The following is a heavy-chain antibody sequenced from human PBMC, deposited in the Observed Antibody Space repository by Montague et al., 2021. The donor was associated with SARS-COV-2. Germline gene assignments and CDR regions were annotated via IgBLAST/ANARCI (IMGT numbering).Heavy chain of an antibody. CDR3: ARQITMVREPFDS. CDR1: GDSVSRSY. CDR2: IYYYGSV. J-gene: IGHJ4*02. V-gene: IGHV4-59*08. Sequence: SXTLSLTCTVAGDSVSRSYWKWIRQSPGKGPEWIGNIYYYGSVNYNPSLKSRLSISLDTSKNQLSLTLTSVTAADTATYYCARQITMVREPFDSWGQGTLVLVSS. D-gene: IGHD3-10*01.